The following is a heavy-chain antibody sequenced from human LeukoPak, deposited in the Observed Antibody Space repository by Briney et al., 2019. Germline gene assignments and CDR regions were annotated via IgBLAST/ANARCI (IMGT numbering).Heavy chain of an antibody. Sequence: GESLKISCKGSGYSFTSYWIGWVRQMPGKGLEWMGIIYPGDSDTRYSPSFQGQVTISADKSISTAYLQWSSLKASDTAMYYCASQDSTIAALDAFDIWGQGTMVTVSS. CDR2: IYPGDSDT. J-gene: IGHJ3*02. CDR1: GYSFTSYW. CDR3: ASQDSTIAALDAFDI. V-gene: IGHV5-51*01. D-gene: IGHD6-13*01.